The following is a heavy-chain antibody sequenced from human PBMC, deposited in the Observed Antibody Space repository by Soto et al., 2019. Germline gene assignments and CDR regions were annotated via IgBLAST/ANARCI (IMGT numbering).Heavy chain of an antibody. D-gene: IGHD3-22*01. CDR1: GFTFSSYW. J-gene: IGHJ6*02. CDR2: IKQDGSEK. V-gene: IGHV3-7*01. CDR3: ARGVKDYYDSSGYYSGYYYYGMDV. Sequence: GGSLRLSCAASGFTFSSYWMSWVRQAPGKGLEWVANIKQDGSEKYYVDSVKGRFTISRDNAKNSLYLQMNSLRAEDTAVYYCARGVKDYYDSSGYYSGYYYYGMDVWGQGTTVTVSS.